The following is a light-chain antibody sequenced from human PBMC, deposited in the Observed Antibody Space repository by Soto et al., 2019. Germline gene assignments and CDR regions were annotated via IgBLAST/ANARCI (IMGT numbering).Light chain of an antibody. V-gene: IGLV2-14*02. Sequence: QSVLTQPASVSGSPGQSITISCTGTSSDVGSYNLVSWYQQHPGKAPRLVIYEVTNRPSGVSNRFSGSKSGNAASLTISGLQADDEADYYCNSFTDSSLYVFGTGTKVTVL. CDR3: NSFTDSSLYV. CDR2: EVT. CDR1: SSDVGSYNL. J-gene: IGLJ1*01.